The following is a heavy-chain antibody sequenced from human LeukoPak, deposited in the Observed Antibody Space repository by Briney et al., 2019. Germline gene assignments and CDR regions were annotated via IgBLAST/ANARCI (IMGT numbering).Heavy chain of an antibody. CDR2: FTPMFYSA. V-gene: IGHV1-69*05. CDR1: GSLVTPLL. D-gene: IGHD6-19*01. Sequence: GRLSCSAAGSLVTPLLITTGAQAPGQGVGWGGGFTPMFYSATYAQRLKGRVSITTDEATNTAYMELTSLRAEDTAVYFCTRRALNATDYSSGWYGDYWGQGTLVTVSP. J-gene: IGHJ4*02. CDR3: TRRALNATDYSSGWYGDY.